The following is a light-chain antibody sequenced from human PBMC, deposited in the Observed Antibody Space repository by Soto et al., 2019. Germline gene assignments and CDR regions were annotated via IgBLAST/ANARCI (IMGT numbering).Light chain of an antibody. CDR1: QDIRKY. J-gene: IGKJ1*01. CDR3: QQYDKLVT. CDR2: DAS. Sequence: DVQMTQSPSSLSASIGDRVTITCQASQDIRKYLNWYQQKPGKAPDLLIHDASNLETGVPSRFSGSGSGTLFIFTISSLQPEDIATYYCQQYDKLVTFGRGTKV. V-gene: IGKV1-33*01.